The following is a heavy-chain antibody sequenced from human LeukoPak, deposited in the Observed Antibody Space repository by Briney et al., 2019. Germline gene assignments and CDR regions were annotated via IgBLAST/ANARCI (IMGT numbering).Heavy chain of an antibody. CDR2: IYYSGST. J-gene: IGHJ4*02. V-gene: IGHV4-59*01. CDR3: ARDQQNWGGFDY. Sequence: PSETLSLTCTVSGGSISSYYWSWIRQPPGKGLEWIGCIYYSGSTNYNPSLKSRVTISVDTSKNQFSLKLSSVTAADTAVYYCARDQQNWGGFDYWGQGTLVTVSS. CDR1: GGSISSYY. D-gene: IGHD7-27*01.